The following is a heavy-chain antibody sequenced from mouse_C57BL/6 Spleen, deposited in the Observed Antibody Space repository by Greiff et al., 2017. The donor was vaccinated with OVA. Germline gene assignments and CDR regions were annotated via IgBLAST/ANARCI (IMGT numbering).Heavy chain of an antibody. CDR2: IRNKANGYTT. CDR3: ARYRTGWYFDV. J-gene: IGHJ1*03. CDR1: GFTFTDYY. Sequence: EVQLVESGGGLVQPGGSLSLSCAASGFTFTDYYMSWVRQPPGTALEWLGFIRNKANGYTTEYRASLKGRFTISRDNSQSILYRQMNALRAEDSATYYCARYRTGWYFDVWGTGTTVTVSS. V-gene: IGHV7-3*01. D-gene: IGHD4-1*01.